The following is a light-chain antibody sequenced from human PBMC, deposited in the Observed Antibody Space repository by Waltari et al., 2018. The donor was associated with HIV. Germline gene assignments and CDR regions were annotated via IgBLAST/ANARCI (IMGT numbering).Light chain of an antibody. CDR1: SSDVGGYNY. CDR2: SVS. V-gene: IGLV2-14*03. Sequence: QSALTQPASVSGSPGQSITISCTGTSSDVGGYNYVSWYQQHPGKAPKLLIYSVSNRPSGVSNRFSGSKSGNTASLTISGLQAEDEADYYYSSYTSSITLVFGTGSKVTVL. J-gene: IGLJ1*01. CDR3: SSYTSSITLV.